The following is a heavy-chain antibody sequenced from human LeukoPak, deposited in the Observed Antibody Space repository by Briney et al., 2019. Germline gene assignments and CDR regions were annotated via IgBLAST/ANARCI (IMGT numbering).Heavy chain of an antibody. J-gene: IGHJ6*02. V-gene: IGHV3-9*01. D-gene: IGHD3-3*01. CDR1: GFTFDDYA. Sequence: PGGSLRLSCAASGFTFDDYAMHWVRQAPGRGLEWVSGISWNSGSIGYADSVKGRFTFSRDNAKNSLYLQMNSLRAEDTALYYCAKALYYDFWSGYNPDRYYGMDVWGQGTTVTVSS. CDR3: AKALYYDFWSGYNPDRYYGMDV. CDR2: ISWNSGSI.